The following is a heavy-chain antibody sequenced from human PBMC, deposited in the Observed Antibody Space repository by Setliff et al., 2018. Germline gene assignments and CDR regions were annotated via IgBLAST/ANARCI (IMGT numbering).Heavy chain of an antibody. CDR1: DGSFSDYY. CDR3: ARRWNFGPYGSGIHDGFDM. Sequence: PSETLSLTCAVYDGSFSDYYWSWIRQPPGKGLEWIGEINHYGSTKYKSSLKSRATISVDTSKNQFSLKLNSVTAADTAVYYCARRWNFGPYGSGIHDGFDMWGQGTMVTVSS. CDR2: INHYGST. D-gene: IGHD3-10*01. J-gene: IGHJ3*02. V-gene: IGHV4-34*01.